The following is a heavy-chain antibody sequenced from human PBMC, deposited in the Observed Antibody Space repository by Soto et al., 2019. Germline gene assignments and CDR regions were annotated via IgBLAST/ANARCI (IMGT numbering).Heavy chain of an antibody. J-gene: IGHJ4*02. Sequence: EVQLVESGGGLVKPGGSLRLSCAASGFTFSNAWMGWVRQAPGKGLEWVGRIKSKTDGGTTDYAAPVKGRFTISRDDSKNTLYLQMNSLKTEDTAVYYCTTDYSSGWYGYDYWGQGTLVTVSS. CDR3: TTDYSSGWYGYDY. D-gene: IGHD6-19*01. V-gene: IGHV3-15*01. CDR2: IKSKTDGGTT. CDR1: GFTFSNAW.